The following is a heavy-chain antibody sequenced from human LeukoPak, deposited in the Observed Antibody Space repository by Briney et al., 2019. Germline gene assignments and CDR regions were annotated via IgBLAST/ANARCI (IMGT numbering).Heavy chain of an antibody. J-gene: IGHJ4*02. V-gene: IGHV3-30*04. CDR2: ISYDGSNK. CDR1: GFTFSSYA. Sequence: HTGGTLRLSCAASGFTFSSYAMHWVRQAPGKGLEWVAVISYDGSNKYYADSVKGRFTISRDNSKNTLYLQMNSLRAEDTAVYYCAREGTNGDFDYWGQGTLVTVSS. D-gene: IGHD2-8*01. CDR3: AREGTNGDFDY.